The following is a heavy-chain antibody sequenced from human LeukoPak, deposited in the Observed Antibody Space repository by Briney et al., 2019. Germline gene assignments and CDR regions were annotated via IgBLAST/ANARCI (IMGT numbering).Heavy chain of an antibody. D-gene: IGHD4-23*01. J-gene: IGHJ3*02. Sequence: PGGSLRLSCAASGFTFRNYPMSWARQASGRGLEWVSAISGDGTGRYYADSVKGRFTISRDNSMNTLYLQMNSLRAEDTAIYYCAKHDYGGPVIWGQGTMVTVSS. CDR2: ISGDGTGR. CDR3: AKHDYGGPVI. CDR1: GFTFRNYP. V-gene: IGHV3-23*01.